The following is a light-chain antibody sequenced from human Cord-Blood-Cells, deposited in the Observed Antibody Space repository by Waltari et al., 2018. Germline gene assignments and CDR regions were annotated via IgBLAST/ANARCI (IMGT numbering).Light chain of an antibody. CDR3: QAWDSSTYV. CDR2: QDS. J-gene: IGLJ1*01. CDR1: KLGDKY. Sequence: SYELTQPPSVSVSPGQTASITCSGDKLGDKYACWYQQKPGQSPVLGIYQDSKRPSGIPKRCSGSNAGNTATLTISGTQAMDEADYYCQAWDSSTYVFGTGTKVTVL. V-gene: IGLV3-1*01.